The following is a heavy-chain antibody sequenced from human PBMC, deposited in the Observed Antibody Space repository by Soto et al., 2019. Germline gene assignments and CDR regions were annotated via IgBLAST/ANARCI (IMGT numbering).Heavy chain of an antibody. D-gene: IGHD3-16*01. V-gene: IGHV4-31*03. J-gene: IGHJ5*02. CDR1: GESVSGDGNY. CDR2: IYNTGAT. CDR3: VRAPFGLGEWFYP. Sequence: QVQLQESGPGLVKPSQTLSLTCTVSGESVSGDGNYWGWIRQLPGKGLEWIGYIYNTGATYYNPSLMSRLSISFDTSKNQLSLKLRSMTGADTAVYYCVRAPFGLGEWFYPSGQGTLVTVSS.